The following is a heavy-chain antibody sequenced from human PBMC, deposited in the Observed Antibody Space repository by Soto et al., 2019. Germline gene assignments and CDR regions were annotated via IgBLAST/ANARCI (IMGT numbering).Heavy chain of an antibody. CDR3: AKGLRFWEWLLSPNSMDV. CDR1: GLTFCSYG. D-gene: IGHD3-3*01. V-gene: IGHV3-30*18. CDR2: ISYDGSNK. J-gene: IGHJ6*01. Sequence: SCGCLRLSCAACGLTFCSYGMHWVRQAQSKGLEWVAVISYDGSNKYYADSVKGRFTISRDNSKNTLYPQMNSLRAEDTAVYYCAKGLRFWEWLLSPNSMDVWGQGTMVTVSS.